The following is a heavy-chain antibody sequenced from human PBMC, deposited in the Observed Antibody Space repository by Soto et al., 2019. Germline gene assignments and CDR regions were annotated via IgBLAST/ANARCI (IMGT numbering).Heavy chain of an antibody. Sequence: QVQLQESGPGLVKPSGTLSLTCAVSGGSISSSNWWSWVRQPPGKGLEWIGEIYHSGSTNYNPSLRRAVTIQADKSNTQFSQKLSCVTAAETAVYYCARNSYGDYVTNYYGMDVWGQGTTVTVSS. CDR2: IYHSGST. D-gene: IGHD4-17*01. CDR3: ARNSYGDYVTNYYGMDV. J-gene: IGHJ6*02. CDR1: GGSISSSNW. V-gene: IGHV4-4*02.